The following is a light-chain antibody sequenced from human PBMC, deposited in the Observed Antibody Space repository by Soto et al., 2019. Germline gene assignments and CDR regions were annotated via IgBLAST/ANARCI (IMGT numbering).Light chain of an antibody. CDR1: QSVSSN. Sequence: EIVMTQSPATLSVSPGERATLSCRASQSVSSNLAWYQKKPGQAPRLLIYGASTRSSGISNRFSGSGSGTEFTLCISSLQSEDFAVYYCQPYNNWWTFGQGTRVEIK. J-gene: IGKJ1*01. V-gene: IGKV3-15*01. CDR3: QPYNNWWT. CDR2: GAS.